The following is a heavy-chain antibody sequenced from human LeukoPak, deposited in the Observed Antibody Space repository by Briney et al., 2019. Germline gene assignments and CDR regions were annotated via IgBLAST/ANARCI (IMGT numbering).Heavy chain of an antibody. D-gene: IGHD4/OR15-4a*01. Sequence: GGSLRLSCVASGFTFSSYAMHWVRQTPGKGLEYVSGINSNGGSTHYANSVKGRFTISRDNSKHTLYLQMGSLRTEDMAVYYCARRGGAYSHPYDYWGQGTLVTVSS. CDR2: INSNGGST. V-gene: IGHV3-64*01. J-gene: IGHJ4*02. CDR3: ARRGGAYSHPYDY. CDR1: GFTFSSYA.